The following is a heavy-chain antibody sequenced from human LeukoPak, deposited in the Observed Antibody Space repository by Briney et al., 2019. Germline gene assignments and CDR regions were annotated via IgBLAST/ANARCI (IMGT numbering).Heavy chain of an antibody. CDR3: ARHPRTVTTFDP. V-gene: IGHV4-39*01. Sequence: SETLSLTCTVSGASITTTTYYWGWIRQPPGKGLEWIGSIYYSGSTYYNPSLKSRVTISVDTSKNQFSLKLSSVTAADTAVYYCARHPRTVTTFDPWGQGTLVTVSS. J-gene: IGHJ5*02. CDR1: GASITTTTYY. D-gene: IGHD4-11*01. CDR2: IYYSGST.